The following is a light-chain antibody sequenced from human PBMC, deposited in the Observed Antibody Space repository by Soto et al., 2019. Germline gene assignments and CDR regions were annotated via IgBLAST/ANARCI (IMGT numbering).Light chain of an antibody. CDR1: SSDVGNYNL. CDR3: CSYAGSITFA. V-gene: IGLV2-23*02. Sequence: QSALTQPASVSGSPGQSITISCTGTSSDVGNYNLVSWYQQHPGKAPKLIIYATRKRPSGVSHRYSGSKSGNTASLTISGLQAEDEATYHCCSYAGSITFAFGGGTKVTVL. CDR2: ATR. J-gene: IGLJ2*01.